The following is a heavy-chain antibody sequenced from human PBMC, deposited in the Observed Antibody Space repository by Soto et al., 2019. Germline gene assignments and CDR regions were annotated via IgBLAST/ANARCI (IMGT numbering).Heavy chain of an antibody. CDR3: ARERSSCWSRSNVLDYYYYGMDV. V-gene: IGHV1-2*04. J-gene: IGHJ6*02. CDR1: GYTFTGYY. D-gene: IGHD6-13*01. Sequence: ASVKVSCKASGYTFTGYYMHWVRQAPGQGLEWMGWINPNSGGTNYAQKFQGWVTMTRDTSISTAYMELSRLRSDDTAVYYCARERSSCWSRSNVLDYYYYGMDVWGQGTTVTVSS. CDR2: INPNSGGT.